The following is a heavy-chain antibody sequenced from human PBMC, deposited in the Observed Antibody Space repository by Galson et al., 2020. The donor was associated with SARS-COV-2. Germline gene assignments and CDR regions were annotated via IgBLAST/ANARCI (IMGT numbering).Heavy chain of an antibody. CDR1: GFTFRSYW. CDR3: SRDQYYYGSGRGYGMDV. Sequence: GGSLRLSCAASGFTFRSYWMHWVRQAPGKGLVWVSRINSDGSSTSYADSVKGRFTISRDNAKNTLYLQMNSLRVEDTAVYYCSRDQYYYGSGRGYGMDVWGQGTTVTVSS. V-gene: IGHV3-74*01. D-gene: IGHD3-10*01. CDR2: INSDGSST. J-gene: IGHJ6*02.